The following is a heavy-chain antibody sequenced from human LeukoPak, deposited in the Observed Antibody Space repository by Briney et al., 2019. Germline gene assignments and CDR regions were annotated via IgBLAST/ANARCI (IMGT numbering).Heavy chain of an antibody. D-gene: IGHD3-22*01. CDR2: INHSGST. V-gene: IGHV4-34*01. J-gene: IGHJ4*02. CDR1: GGSFSGYY. Sequence: KTSETLSLTCAVYGGSFSGYYWSWIRQPPGKGLEWIGEINHSGSTNYNPSLKSRVTISVDTSKNQFSLKLSSVTAADTAVYYCARDGYSDSSGYDYPPSVWGQGTLVTVSS. CDR3: ARDGYSDSSGYDYPPSV.